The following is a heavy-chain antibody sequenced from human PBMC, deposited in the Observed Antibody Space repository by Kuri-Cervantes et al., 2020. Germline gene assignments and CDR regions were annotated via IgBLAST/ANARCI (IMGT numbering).Heavy chain of an antibody. V-gene: IGHV3-48*02. J-gene: IGHJ6*02. Sequence: GESLKISCAASGFTFSSYSMNWVRQAPGKGLEWVSYISSSSSTIYYADSVKGRFTISRDNAKNSLYLQMNSLRDEDTAVYYCASDYYGSGSYYQLYCYYGMDVWGQGTTVTVSS. D-gene: IGHD3-10*01. CDR3: ASDYYGSGSYYQLYCYYGMDV. CDR1: GFTFSSYS. CDR2: ISSSSSTI.